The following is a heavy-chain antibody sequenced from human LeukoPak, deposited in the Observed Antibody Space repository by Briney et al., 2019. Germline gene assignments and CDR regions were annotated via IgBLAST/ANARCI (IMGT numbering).Heavy chain of an antibody. CDR3: ARLPATPSYYDYVWGSYRYHFDY. Sequence: QAGGSLRLSCAASGFTFSSYWMSWVRQAPGKGLEWVANIKQDGSEKYYVDSVKGRFTISRDNAKNSLYLQMNSLRAEDTAVYYCARLPATPSYYDYVWGSYRYHFDYWGQGTLVTVSS. CDR2: IKQDGSEK. D-gene: IGHD3-16*02. V-gene: IGHV3-7*01. CDR1: GFTFSSYW. J-gene: IGHJ4*02.